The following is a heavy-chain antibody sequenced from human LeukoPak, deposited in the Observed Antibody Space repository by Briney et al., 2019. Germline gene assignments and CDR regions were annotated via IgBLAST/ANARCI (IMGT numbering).Heavy chain of an antibody. CDR3: ARVAYRYCSGGSCYSGLGY. CDR1: GYTFTSYD. J-gene: IGHJ4*02. Sequence: ASEKVSCKASGYTFTSYDINWVRQATGQGLEWMGWMNPNSGNTGYAQKFQGRVTMTRNTSISTAYMELSSLRSEDTAVYYCARVAYRYCSGGSCYSGLGYWGQGTLVTVSS. D-gene: IGHD2-15*01. V-gene: IGHV1-8*01. CDR2: MNPNSGNT.